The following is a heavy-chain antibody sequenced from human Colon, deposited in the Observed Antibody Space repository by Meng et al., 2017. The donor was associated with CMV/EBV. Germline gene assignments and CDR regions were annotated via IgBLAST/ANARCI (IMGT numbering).Heavy chain of an antibody. J-gene: IGHJ4*02. CDR3: ARVSRTRGGDCSFDC. Sequence: GSLRLSCTVSGDSISGYYWSWIRQPSGKGLEWIAYIHYTGNPGRTKYNPSLKRRLTISVDTSKNQFSLKLNSVTAADTAVYYCARVSRTRGGDCSFDCWGQGTLVTVSS. V-gene: IGHV4-59*01. D-gene: IGHD2-21*01. CDR2: IHYTGNPGRT. CDR1: GDSISGYY.